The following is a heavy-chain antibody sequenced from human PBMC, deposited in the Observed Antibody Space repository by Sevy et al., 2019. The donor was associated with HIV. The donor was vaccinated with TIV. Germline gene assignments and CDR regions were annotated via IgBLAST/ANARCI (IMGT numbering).Heavy chain of an antibody. V-gene: IGHV3-30*04. CDR1: GFSFSRYA. CDR3: ARGGCSSTRCYQVGDWFDP. D-gene: IGHD2-2*01. CDR2: ISYDKVNT. J-gene: IGHJ5*02. Sequence: GGSLRLSCAASGFSFSRYAMHWIRQAPGKGLESVAVISYDKVNTYHSDSVKGRFTISRDNSKNTLYLQMNSLRAEDTAVYYCARGGCSSTRCYQVGDWFDPWGQGTLVTVSS.